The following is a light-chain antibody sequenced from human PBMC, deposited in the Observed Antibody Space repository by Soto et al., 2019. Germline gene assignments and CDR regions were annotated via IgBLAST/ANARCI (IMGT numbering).Light chain of an antibody. Sequence: AIRMTQSPSSLSASPGDRATITCRASQGISNYLAWYQQQPGKAPKLLIYAASTLDAGVPSRFSGSGSGTDFTLTISTLQSEDFGTCHCHHHHCYSLSFAGGTQVAIK. J-gene: IGKJ4*01. V-gene: IGKV1-8*01. CDR3: HHHHCYSLS. CDR1: QGISNY. CDR2: AAS.